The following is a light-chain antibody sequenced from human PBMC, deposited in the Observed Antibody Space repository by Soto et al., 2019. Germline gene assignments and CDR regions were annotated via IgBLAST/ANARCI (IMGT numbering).Light chain of an antibody. V-gene: IGLV2-14*01. J-gene: IGLJ2*01. CDR2: DVN. CDR3: TSYIDITTPV. Sequence: QSVLTKHASVYGSHAQSINISFTGTRSDVGAHNHVSWYQHHPVIAPKLLIFDVNKRPSVVSNRFSGSKSGNTASLTISGLQAEDEAAYSCTSYIDITTPVFGGGTKVTVL. CDR1: RSDVGAHNH.